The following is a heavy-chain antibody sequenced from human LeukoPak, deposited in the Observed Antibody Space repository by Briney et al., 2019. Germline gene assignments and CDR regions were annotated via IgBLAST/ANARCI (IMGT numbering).Heavy chain of an antibody. CDR3: ARDYGGNSGPAFDI. J-gene: IGHJ3*02. CDR1: GFTVSSNY. Sequence: GGSLRLSCAASGFTVSSNYMSWVRQAPGKGLEWVSVIYSGGSTYYADSVKGRFTISRHNSKNTLYLQMNSLRAEDTAVYYCARDYGGNSGPAFDIWGQGTMVTVSS. V-gene: IGHV3-53*04. CDR2: IYSGGST. D-gene: IGHD4-23*01.